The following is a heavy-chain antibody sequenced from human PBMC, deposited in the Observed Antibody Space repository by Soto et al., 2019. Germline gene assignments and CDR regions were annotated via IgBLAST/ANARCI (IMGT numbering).Heavy chain of an antibody. J-gene: IGHJ3*02. D-gene: IGHD6-13*01. CDR2: IIPIFSTT. CDR3: AREVAADGTFREDVFDI. Sequence: HVHMVQSGAEVKKPGSSVKVSCKASGGTFSNHAINWVRQAPGQGLEWMGRIIPIFSTTNYSQKFQGRVTFTADESTITAYMEGSSLKHDATAVYYCAREVAADGTFREDVFDIWGQGTLVTVSS. V-gene: IGHV1-69*12. CDR1: GGTFSNHA.